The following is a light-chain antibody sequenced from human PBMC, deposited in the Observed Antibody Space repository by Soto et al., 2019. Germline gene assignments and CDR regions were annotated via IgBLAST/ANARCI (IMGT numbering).Light chain of an antibody. CDR3: GTWDSSLSAGGV. CDR2: DNN. J-gene: IGLJ1*01. Sequence: QSVLTQPPSVSAAPGQKFTISCSGISSNIVNNYVSWYQQLPGTAPKLLIYDNNKRPSGIPDRFSGSKSGTSATLGITGLQTGDEADHYCGTWDSSLSAGGVFGTGTKVTGL. V-gene: IGLV1-51*01. CDR1: SSNIVNNY.